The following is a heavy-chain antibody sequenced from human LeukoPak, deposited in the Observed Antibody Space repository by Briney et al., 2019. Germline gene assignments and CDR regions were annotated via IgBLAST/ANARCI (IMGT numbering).Heavy chain of an antibody. CDR1: GYSFTSYG. CDR2: MNPNSGNT. Sequence: ASVKVSCKASGYSFTSYGISWVRQATGQGLEWMGWMNPNSGNTGYAQKFQGRVTMTRNTSISTAYMELSSLRSDDTAVYYCARGSRGSYDSEYWGQGTLVTVSS. D-gene: IGHD5-12*01. J-gene: IGHJ4*02. V-gene: IGHV1-8*01. CDR3: ARGSRGSYDSEY.